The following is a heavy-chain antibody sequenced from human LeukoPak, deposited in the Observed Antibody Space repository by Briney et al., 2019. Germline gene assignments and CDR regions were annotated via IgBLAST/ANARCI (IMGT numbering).Heavy chain of an antibody. D-gene: IGHD6-19*01. CDR2: IYYSGST. Sequence: PETLSLTCTVSGGSISSSSYYWGWIRQPPGKGLEWIGSIYYSGSTYYSPSLKSRVTISVDTSKNQFSLKLSSVTAADTAVYYCARQDGYSRGWYGGYYFDYWGQGTLVTVSS. V-gene: IGHV4-39*01. J-gene: IGHJ4*02. CDR3: ARQDGYSRGWYGGYYFDY. CDR1: GGSISSSSYY.